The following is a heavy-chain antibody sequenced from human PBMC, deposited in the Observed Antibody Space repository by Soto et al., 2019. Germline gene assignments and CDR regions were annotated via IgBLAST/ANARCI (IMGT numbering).Heavy chain of an antibody. J-gene: IGHJ4*02. CDR2: TIPMLGMS. CDR3: APNSGSGSTHFDS. Sequence: VQLVHSGAEVKTPASSVKVSCTASGDTFKFYTLSWVRQAPGEGLERMGRTIPMLGMSNYAQKFQGRITMIADKSTRTVSMVLSGLRSEDTPLYYRAPNSGSGSTHFDSWGQGNPFTVPS. CDR1: GDTFKFYT. D-gene: IGHD3-10*01. V-gene: IGHV1-69*02.